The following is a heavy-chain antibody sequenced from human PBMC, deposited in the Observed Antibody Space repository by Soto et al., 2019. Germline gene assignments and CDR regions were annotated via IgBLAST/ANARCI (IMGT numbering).Heavy chain of an antibody. CDR2: INHSGST. CDR3: ARDQGIASSGPFDY. D-gene: IGHD6-13*01. Sequence: SETLSLTCAVHGGSFSGYYWSWIRQPPGKGLEWIGEINHSGSTNYNPSLKSRVTISVDTSKSQFSLKLNSVTAADTAVYYCARDQGIASSGPFDYWGPGTLVTVSS. CDR1: GGSFSGYY. V-gene: IGHV4-34*01. J-gene: IGHJ4*02.